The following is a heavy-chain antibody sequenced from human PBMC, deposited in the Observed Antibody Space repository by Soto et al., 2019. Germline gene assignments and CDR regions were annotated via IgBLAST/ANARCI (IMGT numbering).Heavy chain of an antibody. Sequence: GGSLRLSCAGYGFTFSGSDIHWVRQTSGKGLEWVGRVRSKGAYYATAYDVSLMGRFTISRDISKNTVYLQMNSLRAEDTAVYFCARRALTHAFVDYWGQGTLVIVSS. J-gene: IGHJ4*02. CDR2: VRSKGAYYAT. CDR3: ARRALTHAFVDY. V-gene: IGHV3-73*01. CDR1: GFTFSGSD. D-gene: IGHD3-10*01.